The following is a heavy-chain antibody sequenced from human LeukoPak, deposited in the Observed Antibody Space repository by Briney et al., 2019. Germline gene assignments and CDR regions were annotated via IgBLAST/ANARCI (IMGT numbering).Heavy chain of an antibody. D-gene: IGHD2-2*01. CDR1: GGSISSYY. J-gene: IGHJ5*02. CDR3: ATGYCSSTSCYVGNWFDP. V-gene: IGHV4-39*01. CDR2: IYYSGST. Sequence: PSETLSLTCTVSGGSISSYYWGWIRQPPGKGLEWIGSIYYSGSTYYNPSLKSRVTISVDTSKNQFSPKLSSVTAADTAVYYCATGYCSSTSCYVGNWFDPWGQGTLVTVSS.